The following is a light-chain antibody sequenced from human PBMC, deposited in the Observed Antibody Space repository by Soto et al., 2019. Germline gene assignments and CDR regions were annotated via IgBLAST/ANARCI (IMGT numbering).Light chain of an antibody. V-gene: IGKV3-11*01. J-gene: IGKJ5*01. Sequence: DIVLTQSPATLSLFLGERATLSCRASQSVGSSLAWYQQKPGQAPRLLIYDGSNRATGIPARFSGSGSGTDFTLTVSSLQPEDFAVYYCQRRSNWPITFGQGTRLEIK. CDR1: QSVGSS. CDR3: QRRSNWPIT. CDR2: DGS.